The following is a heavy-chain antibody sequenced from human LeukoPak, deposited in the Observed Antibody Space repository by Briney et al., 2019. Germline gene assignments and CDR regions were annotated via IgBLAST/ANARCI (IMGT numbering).Heavy chain of an antibody. V-gene: IGHV1-2*02. CDR2: INPNSGGT. CDR3: ARDNPAGRYGMDV. J-gene: IGHJ6*02. CDR1: GYTFTSYY. D-gene: IGHD1-26*01. Sequence: ASVKVSCKAPGYTFTSYYMHWVRQAPGQGREWMGWINPNSGGTNYAQKFQGRVTMTRNTSISTAYMELSSLRSEDTAVYYCARDNPAGRYGMDVWGQGTTVTVSS.